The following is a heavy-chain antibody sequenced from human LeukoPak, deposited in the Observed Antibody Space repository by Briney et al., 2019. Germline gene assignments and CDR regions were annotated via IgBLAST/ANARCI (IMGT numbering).Heavy chain of an antibody. CDR2: IKQDGSER. CDR3: ARSHYDYVWGGYRFDLDY. J-gene: IGHJ4*02. Sequence: GGSLRLSCAASGFTFNNYWMSWVRQAPGKGLEWVANIKQDGSERYYLDSVKGRFTISRDNAKNSLYLQMNSLRAEDTAVYYCARSHYDYVWGGYRFDLDYWGQGTLVTVSS. CDR1: GFTFNNYW. V-gene: IGHV3-7*01. D-gene: IGHD3-16*02.